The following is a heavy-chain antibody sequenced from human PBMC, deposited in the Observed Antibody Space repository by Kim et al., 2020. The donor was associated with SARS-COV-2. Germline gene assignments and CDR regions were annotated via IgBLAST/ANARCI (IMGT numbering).Heavy chain of an antibody. D-gene: IGHD3-3*01. J-gene: IGHJ4*02. CDR3: AKDRKSYFGVVIVNSFDY. CDR2: ISWNSGSI. V-gene: IGHV3-9*01. Sequence: GGSLRLSCAASGFTFGDYAMHWVRQAPGKGLEWVSGISWNSGSIGYADSVKGRFTISRDNAKNSLYLQMNSLRAEDTALYYCAKDRKSYFGVVIVNSFDYWGQGTLVTVSS. CDR1: GFTFGDYA.